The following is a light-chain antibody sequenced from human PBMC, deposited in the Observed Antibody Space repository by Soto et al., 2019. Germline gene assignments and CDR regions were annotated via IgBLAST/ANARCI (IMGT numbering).Light chain of an antibody. CDR1: QSVSSN. CDR3: QQYNNWPLWT. CDR2: CAS. J-gene: IGKJ1*01. V-gene: IGKV3-15*01. Sequence: EIVMTQSPATLSVSPGERATLSCRASQSVSSNLAWYQQKPGQAPRLLIYCASTRATGIPARFSGSGSGTEFTLTISILQSEDLAVYYCQQYNNWPLWTFGQGTKVEIK.